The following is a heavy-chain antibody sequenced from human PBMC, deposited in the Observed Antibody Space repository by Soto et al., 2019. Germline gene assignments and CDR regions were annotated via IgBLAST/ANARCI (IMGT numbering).Heavy chain of an antibody. D-gene: IGHD5-18*01. CDR3: ARVMVGYGGDY. CDR2: VYYSGST. J-gene: IGHJ4*02. Sequence: QVQLQESGPGLVKPSETLSLTCTVSGGSVNSGSYYWSWIRQPPGKGLEWIGNVYYSGSTNYNPSLKSRVTISVDTSKNQFSLELSSVTAADTAVYYCARVMVGYGGDYWGQGTQVTVSS. V-gene: IGHV4-61*01. CDR1: GGSVNSGSYY.